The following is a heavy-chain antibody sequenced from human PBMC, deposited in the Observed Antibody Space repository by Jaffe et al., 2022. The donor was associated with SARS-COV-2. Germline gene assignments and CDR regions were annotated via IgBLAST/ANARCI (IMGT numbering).Heavy chain of an antibody. CDR3: ARGGYCSSTSCYVIAEYFQH. Sequence: QVQLVESGGGLVKPGGSLRLSCAASGFTFSDYYMSWIRQAPGKGLEWVSYISSSGSTIYYADSVKGRFTISRDNAKNSLYLQMNSLRAEDTAVYYCARGGYCSSTSCYVIAEYFQHWGQGTLVTVSS. CDR2: ISSSGSTI. V-gene: IGHV3-11*01. D-gene: IGHD2-2*03. CDR1: GFTFSDYY. J-gene: IGHJ1*01.